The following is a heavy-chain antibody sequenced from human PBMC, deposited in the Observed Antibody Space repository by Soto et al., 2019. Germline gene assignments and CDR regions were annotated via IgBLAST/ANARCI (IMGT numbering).Heavy chain of an antibody. CDR1: GCTVSSNY. CDR3: AGRIAALPTREVYFDY. CDR2: IYSGGGT. J-gene: IGHJ4*02. Sequence: LKLSCAAAGCTVSSNYMSSGRQAPGKGLEWVSVIYSGGGTYYADSVKGRFTISRDNSKNTLYLHMNSMRAEDTAVYYCAGRIAALPTREVYFDYWGQGTLVTVSS. V-gene: IGHV3-53*01. D-gene: IGHD6-6*01.